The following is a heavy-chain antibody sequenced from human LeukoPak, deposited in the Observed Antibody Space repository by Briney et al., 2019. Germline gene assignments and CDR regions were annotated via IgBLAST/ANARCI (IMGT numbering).Heavy chain of an antibody. J-gene: IGHJ4*02. Sequence: GGSLRLSCAASGFTFSSYSMNWVRQAPGKGLEWVSSISSSSSYIYYADSVKGRFTISRDNAKNSLYLQMNSLRGEDTAVYYCARGGPRDYDFWSGYYTPFDWGQGTLVTVSS. D-gene: IGHD3-3*01. V-gene: IGHV3-21*01. CDR3: ARGGPRDYDFWSGYYTPFD. CDR1: GFTFSSYS. CDR2: ISSSSSYI.